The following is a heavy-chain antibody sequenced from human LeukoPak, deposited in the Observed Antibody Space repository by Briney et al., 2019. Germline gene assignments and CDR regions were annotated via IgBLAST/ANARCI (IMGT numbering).Heavy chain of an antibody. CDR3: AKDRVGAMLYFDS. V-gene: IGHV3-30*02. CDR1: GFTFSTSG. D-gene: IGHD1-26*01. J-gene: IGHJ4*02. Sequence: GGSLRLSCTTSGFTFSTSGMHWVRQAPGKGLEWVAYIRYDATNQYYADFVKGRFTISRDNSKNTLYLQINSLRAEDTAVYYCAKDRVGAMLYFDSWGQGTLVTVSS. CDR2: IRYDATNQ.